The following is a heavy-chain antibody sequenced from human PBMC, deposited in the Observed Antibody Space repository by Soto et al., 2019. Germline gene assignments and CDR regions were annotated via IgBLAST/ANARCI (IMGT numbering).Heavy chain of an antibody. CDR2: IYPGGDT. J-gene: IGHJ4*02. CDR1: GFTISFNY. CDR3: ARTRFYYGSGSYYLDY. D-gene: IGHD3-10*01. V-gene: IGHV3-53*01. Sequence: GGSLRLSCAASGFTISFNYMSWVRQAPGKGLEWVSVIYPGGDTFNADSVKGRFTISRDNSKDTLYLQMNSLRAEDTAVYYCARTRFYYGSGSYYLDYWGQGTLVTVSS.